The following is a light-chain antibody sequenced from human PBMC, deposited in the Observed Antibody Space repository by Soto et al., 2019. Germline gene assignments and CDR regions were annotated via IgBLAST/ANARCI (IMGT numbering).Light chain of an antibody. J-gene: IGKJ4*01. Sequence: DLQMTQSPSTLSASVGDRVTITCRASQSISSWLAWYQQKPGKAPKLLIYDAPSLESGVPSRFSGSGSGTEFTLTISSLQPDDFATYYCQHYNNYPLTFGGGTKVDIK. CDR1: QSISSW. CDR3: QHYNNYPLT. CDR2: DAP. V-gene: IGKV1-5*01.